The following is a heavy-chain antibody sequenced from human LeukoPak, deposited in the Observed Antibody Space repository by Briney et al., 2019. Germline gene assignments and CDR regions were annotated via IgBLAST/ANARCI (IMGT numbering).Heavy chain of an antibody. J-gene: IGHJ4*02. CDR3: ARGGVMAY. Sequence: GGSLRLSCAASGFTFSSYDMNWVRQAPGKGLEWVSYISSSGNTIYYADSVKGRFTSSRDNAKNSLYLQMSSLRAEDTAVYYCARGGVMAYWGQGTLVTVSS. CDR1: GFTFSSYD. CDR2: ISSSGNTI. D-gene: IGHD3-16*01. V-gene: IGHV3-48*03.